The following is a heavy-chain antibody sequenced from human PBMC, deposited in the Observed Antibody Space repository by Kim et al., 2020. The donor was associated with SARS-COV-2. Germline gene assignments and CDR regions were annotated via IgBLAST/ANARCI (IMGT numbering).Heavy chain of an antibody. CDR2: IGTAGDT. J-gene: IGHJ6*02. V-gene: IGHV3-13*01. CDR1: GFTFSSYD. Sequence: GGSLRLSCAASGFTFSSYDMHWVRQATGKGLEWVSAIGTAGDTYYPGSVKGRFTISRENAKNSLYLQMNSLRAGDTAVYYCARARRLGYCSSTSCYFYYYGMDVWGQGTTVTVSS. CDR3: ARARRLGYCSSTSCYFYYYGMDV. D-gene: IGHD2-2*01.